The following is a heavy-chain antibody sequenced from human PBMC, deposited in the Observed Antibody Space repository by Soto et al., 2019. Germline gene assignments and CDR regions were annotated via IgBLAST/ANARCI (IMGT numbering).Heavy chain of an antibody. CDR1: GFAFNKFG. Sequence: GGSLRLSCEASGFAFNKFGMRWVRQAPGKGLEWVAFISYDGSYQYYADSVQGRFSIVRDTSNKTLHLQMNSLRPEDTAVYFCTKDVSADYDRREWIRFDPWGQGTLVTVSS. V-gene: IGHV3-30*18. CDR2: ISYDGSYQ. CDR3: TKDVSADYDRREWIRFDP. J-gene: IGHJ5*02. D-gene: IGHD3-22*01.